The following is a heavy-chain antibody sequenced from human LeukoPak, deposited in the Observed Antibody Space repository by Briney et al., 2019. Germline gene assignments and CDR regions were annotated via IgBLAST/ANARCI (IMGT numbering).Heavy chain of an antibody. V-gene: IGHV3-23*01. J-gene: IGHJ6*02. Sequence: GGSLRLSCAASGFTFSSYAMSWVRQAPGKGLEWVSAISGSGGSTYYAGSVKGRFTISRDNSKNTLYLQMNSLRAEDTAVYYCAKDTSIAAAGPHNGVYYYYGMDVWGQGTTVTVSS. CDR1: GFTFSSYA. D-gene: IGHD6-13*01. CDR2: ISGSGGST. CDR3: AKDTSIAAAGPHNGVYYYYGMDV.